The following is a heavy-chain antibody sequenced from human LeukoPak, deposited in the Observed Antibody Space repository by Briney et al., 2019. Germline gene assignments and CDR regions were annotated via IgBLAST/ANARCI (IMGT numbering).Heavy chain of an antibody. D-gene: IGHD6-13*01. CDR1: GGSISSSSYY. Sequence: SEALSLTCTVSGGSISSSSYYWGWIRQPPGKGLEWIGSIYYSGSTYYNPSLKSRVTISVDTSKNQFSLKLSSVTAADTAVYYCASPPGPGIAAAGTFGYWGQGTLVTVSS. J-gene: IGHJ4*02. V-gene: IGHV4-39*01. CDR3: ASPPGPGIAAAGTFGY. CDR2: IYYSGST.